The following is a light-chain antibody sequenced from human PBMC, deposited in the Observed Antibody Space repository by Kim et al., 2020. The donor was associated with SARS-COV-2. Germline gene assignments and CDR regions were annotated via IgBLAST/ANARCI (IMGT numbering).Light chain of an antibody. Sequence: SYELTQPPSVSVSPGQTARITCSGDALPKQYAYWYRQKPGQAPVLVIYKDSERPSGIPERFSGSSSGTTVTLTISGVQAEDEADYYCQSAHSSGTYVVFGGGTQLTVL. CDR1: ALPKQY. J-gene: IGLJ3*02. CDR3: QSAHSSGTYVV. V-gene: IGLV3-25*03. CDR2: KDS.